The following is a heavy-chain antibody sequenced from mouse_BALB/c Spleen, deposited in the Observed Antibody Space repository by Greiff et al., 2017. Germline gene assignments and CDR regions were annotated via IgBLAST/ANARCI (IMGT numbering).Heavy chain of an antibody. J-gene: IGHJ2*01. Sequence: EVNVVESGGGLVKPGGSLKLSCAASGFTFSDYYMYWVRQTPEKRLEWVATISDGGSYTYYPDSVKGRFTISRDNAKNNLYLQMSSLRSEDTAMYYCARESLLRFGGQGTTLTVSS. CDR2: ISDGGSYT. CDR3: ARESLLRF. CDR1: GFTFSDYY. D-gene: IGHD1-1*01. V-gene: IGHV5-4*02.